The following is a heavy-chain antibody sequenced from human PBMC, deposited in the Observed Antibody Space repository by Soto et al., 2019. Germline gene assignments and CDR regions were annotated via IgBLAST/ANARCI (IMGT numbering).Heavy chain of an antibody. Sequence: QLQLQESGPGLVKPSETLSLTCTVSGGSITSGSYYWGWIRQPPGKGLEWIGSIYYTGRTCYKPSLRSRVTFSIDTARNRFSLKVSSVTASDTAAYSCARQGSEGYSSAPFRFWGQGTLVTVSS. CDR3: ARQGSEGYSSAPFRF. CDR2: IYYTGRT. V-gene: IGHV4-39*01. CDR1: GGSITSGSYY. J-gene: IGHJ1*01. D-gene: IGHD6-25*01.